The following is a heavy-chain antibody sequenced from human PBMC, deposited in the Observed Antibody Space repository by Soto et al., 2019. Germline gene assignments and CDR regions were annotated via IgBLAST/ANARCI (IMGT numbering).Heavy chain of an antibody. Sequence: QVQLQESGPGLVKPSETLSLTCTVSGASISGFYWSWIRKSAGKGLEWIGRIYATGTTDYNPSLKRRVMMSVDTSKKQFSLKLRSGTAADTAGYYCVRDGTKTLRDWFDPWGQGISVTVSS. V-gene: IGHV4-4*07. CDR3: VRDGTKTLRDWFDP. D-gene: IGHD1-1*01. CDR1: GASISGFY. CDR2: IYATGTT. J-gene: IGHJ5*02.